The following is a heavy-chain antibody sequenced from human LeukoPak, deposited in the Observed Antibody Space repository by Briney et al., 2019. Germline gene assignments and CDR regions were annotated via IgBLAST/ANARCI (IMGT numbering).Heavy chain of an antibody. CDR3: ASSGYCSGGSCYSGFDP. CDR2: MNHNSGNT. Sequence: ASVKVSCKASGYTFTSYDINWVRQATGQGLEWMGWMNHNSGNTGYAQKFQGRGTMTRNTSISTAYMELSSLRSEDTAVYYCASSGYCSGGSCYSGFDPWGQGTLVTVSS. D-gene: IGHD2-15*01. V-gene: IGHV1-8*01. CDR1: GYTFTSYD. J-gene: IGHJ5*02.